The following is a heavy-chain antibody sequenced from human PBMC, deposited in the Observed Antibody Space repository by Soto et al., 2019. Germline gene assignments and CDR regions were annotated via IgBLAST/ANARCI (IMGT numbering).Heavy chain of an antibody. V-gene: IGHV3-15*01. CDR1: GFTFSNAW. D-gene: IGHD6-13*01. CDR2: IKSKTDGGTT. Sequence: LRLSCAASGFTFSNAWMSWVRQAPGKGLEWVGRIKSKTDGGTTDYAAPVKGRFTISRDDSKNTLYPQMNSLKTEDTAVYYCTTQRHRIAAADYYFDYWGQGTLVTVSS. CDR3: TTQRHRIAAADYYFDY. J-gene: IGHJ4*02.